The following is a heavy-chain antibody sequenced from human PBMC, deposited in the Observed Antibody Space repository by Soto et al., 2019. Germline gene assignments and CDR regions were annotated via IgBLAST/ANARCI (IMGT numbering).Heavy chain of an antibody. CDR3: ARDRVMIVVVPGPGYFDY. V-gene: IGHV3-30-3*01. CDR2: ISYDGSNK. J-gene: IGHJ4*02. D-gene: IGHD3-22*01. CDR1: GFTFSRYA. Sequence: QVQLVESGGGVVQPGRSLRLSCAASGFTFSRYAMHWVRQAPGKGLEWVAVISYDGSNKYYADSVKGRFTISRDNSKNTLYLQMNSLRAEDTAVYYCARDRVMIVVVPGPGYFDYWGQGTLVTVSS.